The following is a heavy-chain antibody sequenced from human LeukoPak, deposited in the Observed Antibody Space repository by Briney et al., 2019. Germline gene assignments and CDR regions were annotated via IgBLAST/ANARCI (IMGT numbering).Heavy chain of an antibody. J-gene: IGHJ6*03. Sequence: PGGSLRLSCVASGFTFSSRDWMTWVRQAPGKGLEWVANIKQDGSEKNYVDSVKGRFTISRDNAKNSVDLQMNSLRVEDTAVYYCARVVPAAMSYYYYYYYMDVWGKGTTVTISS. D-gene: IGHD2-2*01. CDR3: ARVVPAAMSYYYYYYYMDV. V-gene: IGHV3-7*01. CDR1: GFTFSSRDW. CDR2: IKQDGSEK.